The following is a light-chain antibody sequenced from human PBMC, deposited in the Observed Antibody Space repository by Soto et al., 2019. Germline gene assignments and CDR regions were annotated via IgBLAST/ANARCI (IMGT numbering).Light chain of an antibody. CDR1: QTLNGW. Sequence: IPLTQSPSTLSASAGDRVTITCRVSQTLNGWLAWYQHKPGNAPKLLIFKASNLQSGVPSRFSGSGSGTEVTLTISSLQPDDSATYYCQQYNNYSFNFGPGTKVEIK. CDR3: QQYNNYSFN. CDR2: KAS. V-gene: IGKV1-5*03. J-gene: IGKJ3*01.